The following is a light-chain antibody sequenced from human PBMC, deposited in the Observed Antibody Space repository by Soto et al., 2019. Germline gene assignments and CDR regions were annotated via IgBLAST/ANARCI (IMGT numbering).Light chain of an antibody. CDR3: QQTNTFLPRT. Sequence: DIQMTQSPSSVSASVGDRVTITCRASQGISNWLAWYQQQPGKAPKLLIYGASSLQSGVPSRFSGGGSVTHFTLIIRSMQPEDFATSYCQQTNTFLPRTFGGGTKVEI. V-gene: IGKV1-12*01. CDR1: QGISNW. CDR2: GAS. J-gene: IGKJ4*01.